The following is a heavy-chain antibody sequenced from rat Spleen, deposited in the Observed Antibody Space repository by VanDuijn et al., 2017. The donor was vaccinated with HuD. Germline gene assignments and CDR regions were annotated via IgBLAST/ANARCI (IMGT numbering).Heavy chain of an antibody. Sequence: EVQLVESGGGLVQPGRSLKLSCAASGFTYSNYVMAWVSQAPTKGLEWVASISTGGGKPYYRYSVKGRFTISSDNAKNTLYLQMDRRRSEDKATYYCTRGEGVYYGYNPYDVMDAWGQGASVTVSS. CDR3: TRGEGVYYGYNPYDVMDA. D-gene: IGHD1-9*01. V-gene: IGHV5S13*01. CDR1: GFTYSNYV. J-gene: IGHJ4*01. CDR2: ISTGGGKP.